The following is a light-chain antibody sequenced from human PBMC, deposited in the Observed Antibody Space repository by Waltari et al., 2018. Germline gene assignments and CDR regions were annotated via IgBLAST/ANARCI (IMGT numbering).Light chain of an antibody. V-gene: IGLV2-14*01. J-gene: IGLJ3*02. Sequence: QSALTQPASVSGSPGQSITISCTGLSSDVGGYNYVSWYQQHPGKAPKLLIFDVSHRTAGVSNRFAGSKSGNTASLTISGLQPEDESDDYCCSFTRRSTWLFGGGTKLTVL. CDR2: DVS. CDR3: CSFTRRSTWL. CDR1: SSDVGGYNY.